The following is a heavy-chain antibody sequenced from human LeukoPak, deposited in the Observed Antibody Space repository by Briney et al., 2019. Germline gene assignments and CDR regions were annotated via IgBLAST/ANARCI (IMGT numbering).Heavy chain of an antibody. CDR3: ARVVVRGQYYFDY. CDR2: IYHSGST. Sequence: PSETLSLTCAVSGGSISSGGYSWSWIRQPPGKGLEWIGYIYHSGSTYYNPPLKSRVTISVDRSKNQFSLKLSSVTAADTAVYYCARVVVRGQYYFDYWGQGTLVTVSS. D-gene: IGHD3-16*02. V-gene: IGHV4-30-2*01. J-gene: IGHJ4*02. CDR1: GGSISSGGYS.